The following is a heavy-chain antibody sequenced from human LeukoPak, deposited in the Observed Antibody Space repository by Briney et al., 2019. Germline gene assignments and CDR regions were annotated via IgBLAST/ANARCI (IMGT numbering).Heavy chain of an antibody. D-gene: IGHD2-15*01. CDR1: GFTFSDYY. V-gene: IGHV3-11*01. J-gene: IGHJ4*02. CDR3: AKAPLRFCSGGSCYSIDY. Sequence: GGSLRLSCAASGFTFSDYYMSWIRQAPGKGLEWVSYISSSGSTIYYADSVKGRFTISRDNAKNSLYLQMNSLRAEDTAVYYCAKAPLRFCSGGSCYSIDYWGQGTLVTVSS. CDR2: ISSSGSTI.